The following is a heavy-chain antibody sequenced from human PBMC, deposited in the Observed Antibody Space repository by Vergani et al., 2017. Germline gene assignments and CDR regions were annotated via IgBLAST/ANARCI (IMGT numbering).Heavy chain of an antibody. CDR2: IIPIFGTA. D-gene: IGHD7-27*01. V-gene: IGHV1-69*01. J-gene: IGHJ4*02. Sequence: QVQLVQSGTEVKKPGASVKVSCKASGGTFSSYAISWVRQAPGQGLEWMGGIIPIFGTANYAQKFQGRVPITADESTGTAYMELSSLRAEDTAVYYCARGFVFWSVPGYWGAGEFDYWGQGTLVTVSS. CDR1: GGTFSSYA. CDR3: ARGFVFWSVPGYWGAGEFDY.